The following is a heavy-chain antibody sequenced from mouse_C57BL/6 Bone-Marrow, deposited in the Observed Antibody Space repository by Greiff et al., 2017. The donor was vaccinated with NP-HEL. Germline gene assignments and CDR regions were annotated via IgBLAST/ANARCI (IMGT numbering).Heavy chain of an antibody. V-gene: IGHV5-4*01. Sequence: EVMLVESGGGLVKSGGSLKLSCAASGFTFSSYAMSWVRQTPEKRLEWVATISDGGSYTYYPDNVKGRFTISRDNAKNNLYLQMSHLKSEDTAMYYCARDWFAYWGQGTLVTVSA. J-gene: IGHJ3*01. CDR3: ARDWFAY. CDR2: ISDGGSYT. CDR1: GFTFSSYA.